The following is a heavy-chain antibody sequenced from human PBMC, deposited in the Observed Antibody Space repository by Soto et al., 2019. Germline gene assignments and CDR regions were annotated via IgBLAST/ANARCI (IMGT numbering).Heavy chain of an antibody. D-gene: IGHD6-19*01. V-gene: IGHV1-3*01. CDR3: ARVEKGSGWYNPFDY. Sequence: EASVKVSCKASGYTFTSYAMHWVRQAPGQRLEWMGWINAGNGNTKYSQKFQGRVTITRDTSASTAYMELSSLRSEDTAVYYCARVEKGSGWYNPFDYWGQGTLVTVSS. J-gene: IGHJ4*02. CDR2: INAGNGNT. CDR1: GYTFTSYA.